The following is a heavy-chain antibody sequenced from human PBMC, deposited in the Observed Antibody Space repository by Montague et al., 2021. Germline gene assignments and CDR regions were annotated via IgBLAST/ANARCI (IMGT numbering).Heavy chain of an antibody. CDR1: GDSISSKYF. Sequence: SETLSLTCTVSGDSISSKYFWSWVRQPLGKGLEWIGEIYHGTTSYSPSLKGRLTVSMDTSMNQFSLKLSSVTAADTAIYYCAVGSESAWELLHHWGQGILVTVSS. CDR3: AVGSESAWELLHH. V-gene: IGHV4-4*02. J-gene: IGHJ5*02. CDR2: IYHGTT. D-gene: IGHD1-26*01.